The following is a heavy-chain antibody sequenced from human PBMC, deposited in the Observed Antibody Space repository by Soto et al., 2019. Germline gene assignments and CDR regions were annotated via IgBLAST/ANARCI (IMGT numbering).Heavy chain of an antibody. CDR2: IYPGDSDT. D-gene: IGHD3-22*01. CDR3: ARRSHYYDSSGYGTLAD. CDR1: GYSFTSYW. J-gene: IGHJ4*02. V-gene: IGHV5-51*01. Sequence: GESLKISCKGSGYSFTSYWIGWVRQMPGKGLEWMGIIYPGDSDTRYSPSFQGQVTISADKSISTAYLQWSSLKASDTAIYYCARRSHYYDSSGYGTLADWGQGTLVTVSS.